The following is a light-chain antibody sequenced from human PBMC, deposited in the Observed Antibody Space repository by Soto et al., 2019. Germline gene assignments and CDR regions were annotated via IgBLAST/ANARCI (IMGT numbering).Light chain of an antibody. J-gene: IGKJ4*01. CDR2: GAS. Sequence: EIVLTQSPGTLSLSPGERATLSCRASQSVSSSWLAWYQQKPGQAPRLLIYGASSRATGIPDRVSGSGSGTDFTLTISRLEPEDFAVYYCQQYNNWPPLTFGGGTKVEIK. CDR1: QSVSSSW. CDR3: QQYNNWPPLT. V-gene: IGKV3-20*01.